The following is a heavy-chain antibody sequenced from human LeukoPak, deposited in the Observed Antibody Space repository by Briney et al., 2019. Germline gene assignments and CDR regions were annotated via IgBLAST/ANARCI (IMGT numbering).Heavy chain of an antibody. CDR1: GGTFSSYA. J-gene: IGHJ5*02. Sequence: GSSVKVSCTASGGTFSSYAISWVRQAPGQGLEWMGGIIPIFGTANYAQKFQGRVTITADESTSTAYMELSSLRSEDTAVYYCATQPYCSGGSCYPPYNWFDPWGQGTLVTVSS. D-gene: IGHD2-15*01. CDR2: IIPIFGTA. V-gene: IGHV1-69*01. CDR3: ATQPYCSGGSCYPPYNWFDP.